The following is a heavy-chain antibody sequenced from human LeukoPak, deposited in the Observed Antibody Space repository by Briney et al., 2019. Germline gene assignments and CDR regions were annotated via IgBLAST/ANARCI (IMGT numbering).Heavy chain of an antibody. V-gene: IGHV3-53*01. CDR3: ARGGYSADY. J-gene: IGHJ4*02. CDR1: GFSVSSNY. D-gene: IGHD1-26*01. Sequence: PGGSLRLSCAASGFSVSSNYMSWVRQAPGKGVEWVSVIYTGGTTYYADSVRGRFTISSDNSNNTLFLQMNSLRAEDTAVYYCARGGYSADYWGQGTLVTVSS. CDR2: IYTGGTT.